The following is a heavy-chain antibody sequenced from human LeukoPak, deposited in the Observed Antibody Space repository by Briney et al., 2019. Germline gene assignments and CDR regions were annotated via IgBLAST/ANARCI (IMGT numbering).Heavy chain of an antibody. CDR2: IHHSGST. CDR3: ARVAAGIGFFQH. Sequence: SKTLSLTCAVYGGSFSNYYWAWIRQPPGKGLEWIGNIHHSGSTYYNPSLKSRVTISVDTSKNQLSLKLSSVTAADTAVYYCARVAAGIGFFQHWGQGTLVTVSS. D-gene: IGHD6-13*01. V-gene: IGHV4-34*01. J-gene: IGHJ1*01. CDR1: GGSFSNYY.